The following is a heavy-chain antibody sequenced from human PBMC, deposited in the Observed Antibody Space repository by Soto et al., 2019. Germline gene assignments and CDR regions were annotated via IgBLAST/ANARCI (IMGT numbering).Heavy chain of an antibody. CDR1: GGTFSSYA. CDR2: IIPIFGTA. Sequence: GASVKVSCKASGGTFSSYAISWVRQAPGQGLEWMGGIIPIFGTANYAQKFQGRVTITADESTSTAYMELSSLRSEDTAVYYCARGFIQHFSSSGVNWFDPWGQGTLVTVSS. J-gene: IGHJ5*02. D-gene: IGHD6-6*01. V-gene: IGHV1-69*13. CDR3: ARGFIQHFSSSGVNWFDP.